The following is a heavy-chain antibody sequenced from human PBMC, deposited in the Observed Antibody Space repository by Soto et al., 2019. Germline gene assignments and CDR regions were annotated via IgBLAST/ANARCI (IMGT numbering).Heavy chain of an antibody. V-gene: IGHV3-7*01. CDR1: GITFNGYW. Sequence: EVQLVESGGGLVQPGGSLRLSCAASGITFNGYWMGWVRQAPGKGLEWVASIMKDGGEKKYVDSVKGRFTISRDNAKNSVSLQMNSLRADDTAIYYCARDSDYYKADYWGQGTLVTVSS. CDR2: IMKDGGEK. D-gene: IGHD2-21*02. CDR3: ARDSDYYKADY. J-gene: IGHJ4*02.